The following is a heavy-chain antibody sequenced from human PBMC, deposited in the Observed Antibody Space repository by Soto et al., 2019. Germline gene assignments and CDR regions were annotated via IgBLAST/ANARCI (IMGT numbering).Heavy chain of an antibody. CDR1: GGSISSYY. CDR2: IYYSGST. V-gene: IGHV4-59*01. CDR3: ARERRYGYKHYFDY. Sequence: QVQLQESGPGLVKPSETLSLMCTVSGGSISSYYWSWIRQPPGKGLEWIGYIYYSGSTNYNPSLKRRVTXXIXTXXNPFSLKRSSVTAADTAVYYCARERRYGYKHYFDYWGQGNLVTVSS. D-gene: IGHD5-12*01. J-gene: IGHJ4*02.